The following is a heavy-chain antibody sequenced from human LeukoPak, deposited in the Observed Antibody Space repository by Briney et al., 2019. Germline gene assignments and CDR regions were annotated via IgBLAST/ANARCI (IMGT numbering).Heavy chain of an antibody. Sequence: ASVKVSCKASGYTFTSYGISWVRQAPAQGLEWMGWISAYNGNTNYAQKLQGRVTMTTDTSTSTAYMELRSLRSDDTAVYYCARAGYYGSGSYHAMGHYYGMDVWGQGTTVTVSS. CDR2: ISAYNGNT. D-gene: IGHD3-10*01. CDR3: ARAGYYGSGSYHAMGHYYGMDV. CDR1: GYTFTSYG. J-gene: IGHJ6*02. V-gene: IGHV1-18*01.